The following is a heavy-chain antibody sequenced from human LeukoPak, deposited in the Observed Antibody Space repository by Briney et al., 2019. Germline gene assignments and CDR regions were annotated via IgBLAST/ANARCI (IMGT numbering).Heavy chain of an antibody. J-gene: IGHJ5*02. Sequence: ASVKVSCKASGYTFTRYAMHWVRQAPGQRLEWMGWINAGNGNTKYSQKFQGRVTITRDTSASTAYMELSSLRSEDTAVYYCARDPVIVVVPAAIGNWFDPWGQGTLVTVSS. V-gene: IGHV1-3*01. CDR3: ARDPVIVVVPAAIGNWFDP. CDR2: INAGNGNT. CDR1: GYTFTRYA. D-gene: IGHD2-2*01.